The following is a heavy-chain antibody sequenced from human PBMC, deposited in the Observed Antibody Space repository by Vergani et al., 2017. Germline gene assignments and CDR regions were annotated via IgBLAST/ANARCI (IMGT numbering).Heavy chain of an antibody. J-gene: IGHJ2*01. CDR3: AKALAGSIWYFDL. D-gene: IGHD3-10*01. Sequence: EVQLLESGGGLVQPGGSLRLSCAASGFTFSSYAMGWVRQSPGKGLEWVSAIRGSGGSTSYAASVKGRFTISRDKSKDTLYLQMNRLRGDDTAVYYGAKALAGSIWYFDLWGRGTLVTVSS. CDR2: IRGSGGST. V-gene: IGHV3-23*01. CDR1: GFTFSSYA.